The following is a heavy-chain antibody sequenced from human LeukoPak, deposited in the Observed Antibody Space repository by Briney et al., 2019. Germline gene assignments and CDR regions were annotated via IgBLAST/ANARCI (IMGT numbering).Heavy chain of an antibody. V-gene: IGHV4-59*01. CDR3: GGRSGYYPSIDY. D-gene: IGHD3-22*01. Sequence: SETLSLTCTVSGGSISSYYWSWIRQPPGKGLEWTGYIYYSGSTNYNPSLKSRVTISVDTSKNQFSLKLSSVTAADTAVYYCGGRSGYYPSIDYWGQGTLVTVSS. CDR2: IYYSGST. CDR1: GGSISSYY. J-gene: IGHJ4*02.